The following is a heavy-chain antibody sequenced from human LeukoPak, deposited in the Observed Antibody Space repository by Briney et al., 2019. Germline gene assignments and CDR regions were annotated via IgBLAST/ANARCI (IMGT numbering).Heavy chain of an antibody. CDR2: ISSSSSYI. V-gene: IGHV3-21*01. CDR1: GFTFSSCS. J-gene: IGHJ5*02. Sequence: GGSLRLSCAASGFTFSSCSMNWVRQAPGKGLEWVSSISSSSSYIYYADSVKGRFTISRDNAKNSLYLQMNSLRAEDTAVYYCARDPVFFAETSVRGIIDDLLSWGQGTLVTVSS. CDR3: ARDPVFFAETSVRGIIDDLLS. D-gene: IGHD3-10*01.